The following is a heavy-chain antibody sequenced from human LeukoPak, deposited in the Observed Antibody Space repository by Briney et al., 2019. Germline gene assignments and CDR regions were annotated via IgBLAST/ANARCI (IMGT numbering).Heavy chain of an antibody. CDR2: INHSGST. Sequence: SETLPLTCAVYGGSFSGYYWSWIRQPPGKGLEWIGEINHSGSTNYNPSLKSRVTISVDTSKNQFSLKLSSVTAADTAVYYCAREGLRYFDWLSYNWFDPWGQGTLVTVSS. CDR1: GGSFSGYY. J-gene: IGHJ5*02. V-gene: IGHV4-34*01. CDR3: AREGLRYFDWLSYNWFDP. D-gene: IGHD3-9*01.